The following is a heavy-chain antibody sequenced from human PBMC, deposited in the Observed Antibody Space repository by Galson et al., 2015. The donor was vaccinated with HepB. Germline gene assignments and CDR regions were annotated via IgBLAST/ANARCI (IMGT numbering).Heavy chain of an antibody. D-gene: IGHD3-9*01. CDR1: GFTFSSYA. CDR3: AKLRYFDWLLLY. CDR2: ISGSGGST. V-gene: IGHV3-23*01. J-gene: IGHJ4*02. Sequence: SLRLSCAASGFTFSSYAMSWVRQAPGKGLEWVSAISGSGGSTYYADSVKGRFTISRDNSKNTLYLQMNSLRAEDTAVYYCAKLRYFDWLLLYWGQGTLVTVSS.